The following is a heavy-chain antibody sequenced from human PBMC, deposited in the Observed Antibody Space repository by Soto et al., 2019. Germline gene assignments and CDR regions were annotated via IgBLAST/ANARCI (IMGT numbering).Heavy chain of an antibody. CDR1: GGSFRGYY. D-gene: IGHD1-26*01. CDR3: ARGDPYHRYRQDV. CDR2: INHSGST. Sequence: SQETLPLTCAVYGGSFRGYYRRWIRQPPGKGLEWIGEINHSGSTNYNPSLKSRVTISVDTSKNQFSLKLSSVTAADTAVYYCARGDPYHRYRQDVSAQRTSDLGSS. J-gene: IGHJ6*02. V-gene: IGHV4-34*01.